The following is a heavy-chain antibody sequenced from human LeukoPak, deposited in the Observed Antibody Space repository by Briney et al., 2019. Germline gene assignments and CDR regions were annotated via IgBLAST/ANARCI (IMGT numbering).Heavy chain of an antibody. V-gene: IGHV4-39*01. CDR2: INYLGST. J-gene: IGHJ4*02. CDR3: ARLSKGRYFDYIFDY. Sequence: PSETLSLTCSVSGDSFSSGNYFWGWIRQPPGKGLEWIGNINYLGSTSYNPSLKSRVTMSVDTSKNQFSLKMTSVTAADTAVYYCARLSKGRYFDYIFDYWGQGTLVTVSS. D-gene: IGHD3-9*01. CDR1: GDSFSSGNYF.